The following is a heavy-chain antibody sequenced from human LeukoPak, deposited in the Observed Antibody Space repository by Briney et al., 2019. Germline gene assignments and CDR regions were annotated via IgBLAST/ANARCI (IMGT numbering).Heavy chain of an antibody. J-gene: IGHJ5*02. CDR1: GFSLSNARMG. CDR2: IFSNDEK. Sequence: SGPVLAKPTETLTLTCTVSGFSLSNARMGVSWIRQPPGKALEWLAHIFSNDEKSYSTSLKSRLTISKDTSKSQVVLTMTNMDPVDTATYYCARIDYDSSGYYFPFDPWGQGTLVTVSS. V-gene: IGHV2-26*01. D-gene: IGHD3-22*01. CDR3: ARIDYDSSGYYFPFDP.